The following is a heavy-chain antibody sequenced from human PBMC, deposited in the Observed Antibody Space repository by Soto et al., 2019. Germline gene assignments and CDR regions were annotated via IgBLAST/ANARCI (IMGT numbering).Heavy chain of an antibody. D-gene: IGHD3-22*01. Sequence: PSETLSLTCAVSGGSISNYYWSWVRQAPGKGLEWIGYIYYSGSTHYNPSLKSRVTMSVDTSGQFSLRLSSVTVADTAVYFCASRLLGRAAFYEDWGQGILVTVSS. CDR3: ASRLLGRAAFYED. V-gene: IGHV4-59*01. J-gene: IGHJ4*02. CDR1: GGSISNYY. CDR2: IYYSGST.